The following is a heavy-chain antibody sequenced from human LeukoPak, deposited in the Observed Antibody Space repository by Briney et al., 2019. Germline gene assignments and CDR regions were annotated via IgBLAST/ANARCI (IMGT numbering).Heavy chain of an antibody. CDR2: ILSDGSKE. Sequence: GGSLRLSCAASGFAFSSYGMHWVRQAPGKGLEWVAVILSDGSKEFYTDSVKGRFTISRDNSKNTLYLQMNSLRAEDTAVYYCARDQRGPAYWGQGTLVTVSS. J-gene: IGHJ4*02. CDR3: ARDQRGPAY. CDR1: GFAFSSYG. V-gene: IGHV3-33*01. D-gene: IGHD6-25*01.